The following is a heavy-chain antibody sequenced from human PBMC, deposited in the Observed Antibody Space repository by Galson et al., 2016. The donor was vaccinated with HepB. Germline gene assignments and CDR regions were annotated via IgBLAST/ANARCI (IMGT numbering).Heavy chain of an antibody. CDR3: ARQTNEYSGYNRDDAFDI. V-gene: IGHV5-51*01. J-gene: IGHJ3*02. D-gene: IGHD5-12*01. CDR1: GYNFVNYW. CDR2: IYPTDSDA. Sequence: QSGAEVKKPGESLKISCKGSGYNFVNYWIGWVRQMPGKGLEWMGIIYPTDSDARYSPSLQGQVTISVDKSNSTAYLEVNSLKASDTAMYYCARQTNEYSGYNRDDAFDIWGQGTMVTVSS.